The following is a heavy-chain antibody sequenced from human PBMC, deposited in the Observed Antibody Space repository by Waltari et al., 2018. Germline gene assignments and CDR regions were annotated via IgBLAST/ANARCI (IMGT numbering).Heavy chain of an antibody. CDR1: GFTFSSYA. J-gene: IGHJ3*02. D-gene: IGHD6-13*01. CDR3: AKDCLSSSAFDI. Sequence: EVQLLESGGGLVQPGGSLRLSCAASGFTFSSYAMSWVRQAPGKGLEWVSAIIGSGGSTYYADSVKGRFTISRDNSKNTLYLQMNSLRAEDTVVYYFAKDCLSSSAFDIWGQGTMVTVSS. V-gene: IGHV3-23*01. CDR2: IIGSGGST.